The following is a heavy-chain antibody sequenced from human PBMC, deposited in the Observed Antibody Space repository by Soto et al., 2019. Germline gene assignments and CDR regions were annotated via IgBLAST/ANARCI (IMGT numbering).Heavy chain of an antibody. CDR2: IWYDGSDK. J-gene: IGHJ6*02. CDR3: ARVRAVTAYSYSAMDV. Sequence: PGGSLRLSCAASVFTFSSYGMHLVRQAPGEGLEWVAVIWYDGSDKYYADSVKGRFTISGYNSKNTLYLQMNSLRAEDTAVYYCARVRAVTAYSYSAMDVWGQGFTVTVSS. V-gene: IGHV3-33*01. D-gene: IGHD4-4*01. CDR1: VFTFSSYG.